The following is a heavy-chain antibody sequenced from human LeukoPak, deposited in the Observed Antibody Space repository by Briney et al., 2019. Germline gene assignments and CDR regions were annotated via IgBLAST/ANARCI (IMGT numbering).Heavy chain of an antibody. D-gene: IGHD4-17*01. Sequence: GGSLRLSCAASGFTFSTYDMYWVRQAPGKGLECVASISRNSGAYTYYAASVKGRFTISRDNSRSTLYLQMNGLRAEDTAVYYCSKKGQNGDYGKPDWGQGTLVTVSS. CDR3: SKKGQNGDYGKPD. CDR2: ISRNSGAYT. J-gene: IGHJ4*02. CDR1: GFTFSTYD. V-gene: IGHV3-23*01.